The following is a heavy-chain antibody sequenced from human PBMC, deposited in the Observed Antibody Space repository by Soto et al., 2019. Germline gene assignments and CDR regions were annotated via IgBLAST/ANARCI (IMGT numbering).Heavy chain of an antibody. CDR1: GFTFNIYT. CDR3: AREDDYGYRYINHLLDV. V-gene: IGHV3-30*14. J-gene: IGHJ6*02. CDR2: ISFDDTKK. Sequence: GGSLRLSCAASGFTFNIYTLHWVRPAPGNALCLVAGISFDDTKKHYSDCLKGRFTISRNNVNTTTYLQMNNLRAEDAALYFCAREDDYGYRYINHLLDVWGQGTTVTV. D-gene: IGHD4-17*01.